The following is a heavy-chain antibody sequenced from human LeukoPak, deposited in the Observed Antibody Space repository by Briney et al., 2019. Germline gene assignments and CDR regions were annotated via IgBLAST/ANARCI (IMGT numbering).Heavy chain of an antibody. CDR1: GYSLTQLS. CDR2: FDPVDGET. J-gene: IGHJ4*02. Sequence: ASVKVSCKVYGYSLTQLSMHWVRQGIGRGLEWMGGFDPVDGETIYAQKFQGRVTMTENTSTDPAYMELSSLRSDDTAVYYCAILLEDYAFSTGSAKDYWGQGTLVTVSS. CDR3: AILLEDYAFSTGSAKDY. V-gene: IGHV1-24*01. D-gene: IGHD3-3*01.